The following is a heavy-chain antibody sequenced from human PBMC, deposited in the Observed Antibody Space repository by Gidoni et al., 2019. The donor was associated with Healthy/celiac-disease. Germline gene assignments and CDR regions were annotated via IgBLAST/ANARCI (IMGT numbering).Heavy chain of an antibody. CDR3: TDSPREDSYGSPLGDY. Sequence: QITLKESGPTLVQLTQTLTLTCTFSGFSLSTSGVGVGWNRQPPGKALVWLALIYWEAEKRDGPSLKSRLTITKDTYKNQVVHTMSNMDDEDTATYYTTDSPREDSYGSPLGDYWGQGTLVTVSS. J-gene: IGHJ4*02. CDR1: GFSLSTSGVG. V-gene: IGHV2-5*05. CDR2: IYWEAEK. D-gene: IGHD5-18*01.